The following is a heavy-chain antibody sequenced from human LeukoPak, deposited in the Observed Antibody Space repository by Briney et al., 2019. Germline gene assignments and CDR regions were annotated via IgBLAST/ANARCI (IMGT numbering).Heavy chain of an antibody. J-gene: IGHJ4*02. V-gene: IGHV3-48*03. CDR1: GFTFSSYE. CDR2: ISSSGSTI. Sequence: GGSLRLXCAASGFTFSSYEMNWVRQAPGKGLEWVSYISSSGSTIYYADSVKGRFTISRDNAKNSLSLQMNSLRAEDTAVYYCARGGGSYGQDYLDYWGQGTLVTVSS. CDR3: ARGGGSYGQDYLDY. D-gene: IGHD1-26*01.